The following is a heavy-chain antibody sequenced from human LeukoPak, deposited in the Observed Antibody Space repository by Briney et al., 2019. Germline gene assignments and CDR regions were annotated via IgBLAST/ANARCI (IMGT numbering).Heavy chain of an antibody. CDR2: ISYDGSNK. CDR3: AKSSGIVVVPAAIPGDWFDP. Sequence: GGSLRLSCAASGFTFSSYGMHWVRQAPGKGLEWVAVISYDGSNKYYADSVKGRFTISRDNSKNTLYLQMNSLRAEDTAVYYCAKSSGIVVVPAAIPGDWFDPWGQGTLVTVSS. V-gene: IGHV3-30*18. J-gene: IGHJ5*02. D-gene: IGHD2-2*02. CDR1: GFTFSSYG.